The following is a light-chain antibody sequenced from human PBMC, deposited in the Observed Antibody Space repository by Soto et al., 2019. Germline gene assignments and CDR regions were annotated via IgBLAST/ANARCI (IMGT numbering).Light chain of an antibody. CDR3: QQSNNWPAIT. J-gene: IGKJ5*01. V-gene: IGKV3D-15*01. CDR2: GAS. CDR1: QGVRSN. Sequence: IVITQSPATLSVSPGERGTLACRSSQGVRSNLAWYQQKPGQPPRLVISGASTRAPGIPARFSGFGSGTDFTLTISSLQSEDFAIYYCQQSNNWPAITVGPGTRLEIK.